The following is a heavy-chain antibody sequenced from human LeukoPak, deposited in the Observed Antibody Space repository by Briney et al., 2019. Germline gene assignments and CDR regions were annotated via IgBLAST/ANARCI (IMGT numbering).Heavy chain of an antibody. V-gene: IGHV3-30*04. Sequence: PGRSLRLSCAASGFTFSSYAMHWVRQAPGKGLEWVAVISYDGSNKYYVDSVKGRFTISRDNSKNTLYLQMNSLGAEDTAVYYCAKDPRDYYSSGRYYYYYMDVWGKGTTVTISS. CDR3: AKDPRDYYSSGRYYYYYMDV. CDR1: GFTFSSYA. CDR2: ISYDGSNK. D-gene: IGHD3-10*01. J-gene: IGHJ6*03.